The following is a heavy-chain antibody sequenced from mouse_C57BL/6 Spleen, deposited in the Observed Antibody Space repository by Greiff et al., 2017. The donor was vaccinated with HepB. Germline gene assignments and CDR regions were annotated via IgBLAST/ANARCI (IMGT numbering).Heavy chain of an antibody. Sequence: QVQLQQSGAELVRPGASVTLSCKASGYTFTDYEMHWVKQTPVHGLEWIGAIDPETGGTAYNQKFKGKAILTADKSSSTAYMELRSLTSEDSAVYYCTREGITTVPYYFDYWGQGTTLTVSS. CDR3: TREGITTVPYYFDY. CDR1: GYTFTDYE. D-gene: IGHD1-1*01. J-gene: IGHJ2*01. CDR2: IDPETGGT. V-gene: IGHV1-15*01.